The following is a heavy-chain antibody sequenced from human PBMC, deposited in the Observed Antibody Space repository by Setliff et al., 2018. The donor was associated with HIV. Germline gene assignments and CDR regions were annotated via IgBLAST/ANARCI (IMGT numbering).Heavy chain of an antibody. CDR3: ARTDYGGNSGGNYFDY. V-gene: IGHV1-8*02. CDR2: MNPNSGNT. Sequence: ASVKVSCKASGYTFTNYDIHWVRQATGQGLEWMGWMNPNSGNTGYAQKFQGRVTMTRNTSIATAYMEMSSLRSEDTAVYYCARTDYGGNSGGNYFDYWGQGSLVTVSS. CDR1: GYTFTNYD. J-gene: IGHJ4*02. D-gene: IGHD4-17*01.